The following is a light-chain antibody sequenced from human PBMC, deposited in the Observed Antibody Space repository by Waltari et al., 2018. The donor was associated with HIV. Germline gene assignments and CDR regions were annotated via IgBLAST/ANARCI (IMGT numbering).Light chain of an antibody. CDR2: EVT. CDR1: GSDGGGYNY. CDR3: NSYTISSTLGV. J-gene: IGLJ3*02. Sequence: SALPQPASVPGAPGQTIPITSTRTGSDGGGYNYAPWYQQHPGKAPKLMIYEVTNRPSGVSNRFSGSKSGNTSSLTISGLQTEDEADYYCNSYTISSTLGVFGGGTKLTVL. V-gene: IGLV2-14*01.